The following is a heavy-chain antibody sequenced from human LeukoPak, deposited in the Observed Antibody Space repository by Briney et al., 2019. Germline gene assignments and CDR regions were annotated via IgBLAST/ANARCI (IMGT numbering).Heavy chain of an antibody. J-gene: IGHJ4*02. CDR1: GGSISSYY. CDR2: INHSGST. Sequence: SETLSLTCSVSGGSISSYYWSWIRQPPGKGLEWIGEINHSGSTNYNPSLKSRVTISVDTSKNQFSLKLSSVTAADTAVYYCARGIRGVIYYWGQGTLVTVSS. CDR3: ARGIRGVIYY. V-gene: IGHV4-34*01. D-gene: IGHD3-10*01.